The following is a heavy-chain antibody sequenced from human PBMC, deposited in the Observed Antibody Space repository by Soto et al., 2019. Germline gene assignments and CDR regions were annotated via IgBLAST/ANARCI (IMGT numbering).Heavy chain of an antibody. D-gene: IGHD3-3*01. CDR2: IYYSGST. CDR1: GGSISSGGYY. Sequence: SETLSLTCTVSGGSISSGGYYWSWIRQHPGKGPEWIGYIYYSGSTYYNPSLKSRVTISVDTSKNQFSLKLSSVTAADTAVYYCARDPADFWSGYPYYYGMDVWGQGTTVTVSS. CDR3: ARDPADFWSGYPYYYGMDV. J-gene: IGHJ6*02. V-gene: IGHV4-31*03.